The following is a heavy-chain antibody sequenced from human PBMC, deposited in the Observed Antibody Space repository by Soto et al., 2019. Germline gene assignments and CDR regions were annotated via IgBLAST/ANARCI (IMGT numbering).Heavy chain of an antibody. V-gene: IGHV4-59*01. CDR3: ARAAYGSGSYYGTYYYSAMDV. CDR2: ILYTGNT. J-gene: IGHJ6*04. CDR1: GASISSYY. D-gene: IGHD3-10*01. Sequence: SETLSLTCTVSGASISSYYWSWIRQPPGKGLEWLGYILYTGNTNYSPSLKSRVTMSVDTSKNQVSLKLSAVTAADTAVYFCARAAYGSGSYYGTYYYSAMDVWGKGTPVAVSS.